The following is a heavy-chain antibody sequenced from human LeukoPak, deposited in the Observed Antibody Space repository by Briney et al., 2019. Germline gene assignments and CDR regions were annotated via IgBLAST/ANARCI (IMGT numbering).Heavy chain of an antibody. CDR3: AKDIVVVVAATPRYYYYYGMDV. V-gene: IGHV1-18*01. CDR1: GYTFTSYG. J-gene: IGHJ6*02. Sequence: ASVKASCKASGYTFTSYGISWVRQAPGQGLEWMGWISAYNGNTNYAQKLQGRVTMTTDTSTSTAYMELRSLRSDDTAVYYCAKDIVVVVAATPRYYYYYGMDVWGQGTTVTVSS. CDR2: ISAYNGNT. D-gene: IGHD2-15*01.